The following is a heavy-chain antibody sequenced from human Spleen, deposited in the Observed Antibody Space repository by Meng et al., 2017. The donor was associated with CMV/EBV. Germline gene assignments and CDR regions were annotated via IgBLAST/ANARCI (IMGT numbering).Heavy chain of an antibody. Sequence: SETLSLTCAVSGGSISSSNWWSWVRQPPGKGLEWIGEIYHSGSTYYNPSLKIRVTISVDKSKNQFSLKLSSVTAADTAVYYCARGCSSTSCYIGGYQYFDYWGQGTLVTVSS. V-gene: IGHV4-4*02. CDR2: IYHSGST. CDR3: ARGCSSTSCYIGGYQYFDY. CDR1: GGSISSSNW. D-gene: IGHD2-2*02. J-gene: IGHJ4*02.